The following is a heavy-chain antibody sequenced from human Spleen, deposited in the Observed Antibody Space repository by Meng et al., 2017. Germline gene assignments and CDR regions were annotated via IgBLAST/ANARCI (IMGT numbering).Heavy chain of an antibody. J-gene: IGHJ4*02. CDR3: VRTFGADY. D-gene: IGHD3-16*01. Sequence: QVPLVESGGGVVQPGTSLRLSCAASGFTFSSHPMHWVRQAPGKGLEWVAVILYDGSREYYADSVKGRFTVSRDNPRNTLYLEMNSLRDEDTAVYYCVRTFGADYWGQGTLVTVSS. CDR2: ILYDGSRE. V-gene: IGHV3-30-3*01. CDR1: GFTFSSHP.